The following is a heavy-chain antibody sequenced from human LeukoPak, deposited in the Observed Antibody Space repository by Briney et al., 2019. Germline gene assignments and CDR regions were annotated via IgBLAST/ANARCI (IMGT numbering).Heavy chain of an antibody. CDR1: GYTFTSYY. V-gene: IGHV1-46*01. Sequence: GASVKVSCKASGYTFTSYYMHWVRQAPGQGLEWMGIINPSGGSTSYAQKFQGRVTMTRDTSTSTVYMELSSLGSEDTAVYYCASTIAVAGRNNWFGPWGQGTLVTVSS. J-gene: IGHJ5*02. D-gene: IGHD6-19*01. CDR3: ASTIAVAGRNNWFGP. CDR2: INPSGGST.